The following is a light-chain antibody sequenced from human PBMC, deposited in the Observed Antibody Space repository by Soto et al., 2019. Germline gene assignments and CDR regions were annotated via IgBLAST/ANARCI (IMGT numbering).Light chain of an antibody. CDR3: QQYNTWLWT. Sequence: EVVMTQSPATLSVSPGERATLSCRASQSVNANLAWYQQKPGQAPRLLIHGAANRATGIPARFSGSGVGTEFILNISSLQSEDFAVYYCQQYNTWLWTFGQGTKVEI. CDR1: QSVNAN. CDR2: GAA. J-gene: IGKJ1*01. V-gene: IGKV3-15*01.